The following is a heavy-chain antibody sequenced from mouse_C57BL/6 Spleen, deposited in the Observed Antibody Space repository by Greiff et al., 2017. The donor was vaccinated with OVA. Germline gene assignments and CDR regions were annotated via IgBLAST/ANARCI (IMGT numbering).Heavy chain of an antibody. CDR2: IHPTSGST. J-gene: IGHJ2*01. CDR1: GYTFTSYW. D-gene: IGHD2-4*01. Sequence: QVQLQQPGAELVKPGASVKLSCKASGYTFTSYWMHWVKQRPGQGLEWIGMIHPTSGSTNYNEKFKSKATLTVDKSSSTAYMQLSSLTSEDSAVYYCARVGYYDYLDYWGQGTTLTVSS. CDR3: ARVGYYDYLDY. V-gene: IGHV1-64*01.